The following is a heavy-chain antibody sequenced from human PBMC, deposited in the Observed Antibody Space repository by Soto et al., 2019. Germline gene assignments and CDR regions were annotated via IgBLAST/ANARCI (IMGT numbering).Heavy chain of an antibody. CDR3: ARDLVAAAAYETYYGMGV. V-gene: IGHV1-3*01. J-gene: IGHJ6*02. D-gene: IGHD2-2*01. CDR2: INAGNGNT. Sequence: QVPLVQSGAEVKKPGASVKVSCKASGYTFTSYAMHWVRQAPGQRLEWMGWINAGNGNTKYSQKFQGRVTITRDTSARTAYMELSSQRSEDSAMYYCARDLVAAAAYETYYGMGVWGQGTTVTVSS. CDR1: GYTFTSYA.